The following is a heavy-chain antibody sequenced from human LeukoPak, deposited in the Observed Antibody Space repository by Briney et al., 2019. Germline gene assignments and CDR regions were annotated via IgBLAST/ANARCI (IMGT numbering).Heavy chain of an antibody. CDR1: GFTSSSYK. V-gene: IGHV3-20*04. J-gene: IGHJ4*02. D-gene: IGHD3-3*01. CDR3: ARGLRVVISGSFGY. Sequence: PGGSLRLSCAASGFTSSSYKMNCVRQAPGKRLEWGSGIILNGDSTYYADSVKGRFTISRDNAKNSLYLQMNSLRAEDTALYYCARGLRVVISGSFGYWGQGTLVTVSS. CDR2: IILNGDST.